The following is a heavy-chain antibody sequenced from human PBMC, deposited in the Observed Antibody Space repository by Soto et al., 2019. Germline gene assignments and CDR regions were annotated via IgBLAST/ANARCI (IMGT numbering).Heavy chain of an antibody. Sequence: EVQLLESGGGLVQPGGSLRLSCAASGFTFSSYAMSWVRQAPGKGLEWVSAISGSGGSTYYADSVKGRFTISRDNSKNTLYLQMNRLRAEDTTVYYCAKDRLRYFVIPDCWGQGTLVTVSS. CDR2: ISGSGGST. V-gene: IGHV3-23*01. D-gene: IGHD3-9*01. CDR1: GFTFSSYA. CDR3: AKDRLRYFVIPDC. J-gene: IGHJ4*02.